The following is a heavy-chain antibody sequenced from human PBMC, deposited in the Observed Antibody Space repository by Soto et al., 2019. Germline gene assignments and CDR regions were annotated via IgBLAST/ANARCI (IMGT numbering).Heavy chain of an antibody. V-gene: IGHV1-18*01. CDR3: ARDQHGGTGRICHPEWYFDY. D-gene: IGHD2-15*01. CDR1: GYTFINFG. Sequence: VQLVQSGAEVKEPGASVKVTCKAYGYTFINFGITWVRQAPGQGLEWEGWISTAKGFTTYEEKYQGRVTMTADTATNTAYMDLRSLNSDDTFIYCCARDQHGGTGRICHPEWYFDYWGRGTLVTIFS. J-gene: IGHJ2*01. CDR2: ISTAKGFT.